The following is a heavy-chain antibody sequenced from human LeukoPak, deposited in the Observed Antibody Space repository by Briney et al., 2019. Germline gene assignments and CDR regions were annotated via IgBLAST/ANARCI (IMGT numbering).Heavy chain of an antibody. CDR3: AKQGRDWLRDYYYYMDV. Sequence: GASVKVSCKASGGTFSSYAISWVRQAPGQGLEWMGGIIPIFGTANYAQKFQGRVTITADKSTSTAYMELNSLRAEDTAVYYCAKQGRDWLRDYYYYMDVWGKGTTVTISS. CDR1: GGTFSSYA. D-gene: IGHD3-9*01. V-gene: IGHV1-69*06. CDR2: IIPIFGTA. J-gene: IGHJ6*03.